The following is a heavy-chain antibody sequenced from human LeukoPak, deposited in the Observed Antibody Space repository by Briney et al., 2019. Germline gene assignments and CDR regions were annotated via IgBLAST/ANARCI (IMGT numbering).Heavy chain of an antibody. CDR2: FHHSGST. Sequence: SGTLSLTCAVSGGSVSGDNWWSWVRQPPGKGVEWIGEFHHSGSTKYNPSLKSRLTISVDKSKKQFSLRLSSVTAADTAVYYCARRNYYDSTGYWNYWGQGTLVTVSS. CDR3: ARRNYYDSTGYWNY. V-gene: IGHV4-4*02. CDR1: GGSVSGDNW. D-gene: IGHD3-22*01. J-gene: IGHJ4*02.